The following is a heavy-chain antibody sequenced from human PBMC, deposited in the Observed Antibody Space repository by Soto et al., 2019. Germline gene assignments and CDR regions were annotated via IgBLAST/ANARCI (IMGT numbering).Heavy chain of an antibody. V-gene: IGHV3-23*01. CDR1: GFTSSSYA. CDR3: AKDLKASPQSSSWREY. J-gene: IGHJ4*02. Sequence: PGGYLRLSCAASGFTSSSYAMSWVRQAPGKGLEWVSAISGSGGSTYYADSVKGRFTISRDNSKNTLYLQMNSPRAEDTAVYYCAKDLKASPQSSSWREYRGQGTLVTVSS. D-gene: IGHD6-13*01. CDR2: ISGSGGST.